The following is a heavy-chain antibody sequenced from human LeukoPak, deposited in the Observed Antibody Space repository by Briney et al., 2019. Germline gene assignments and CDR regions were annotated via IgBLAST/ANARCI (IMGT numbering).Heavy chain of an antibody. V-gene: IGHV3-21*04. CDR2: ISSSSSYI. Sequence: GGSLRLSCAASGFTFSSYSMNWVRQAPGKGLEWVSSISSSSSYIYYADSVKGRFTISRDNSKNTLYLQMNSLRAEDTAVYYCANWATLDYWGQGTLVTVSS. CDR1: GFTFSSYS. D-gene: IGHD5-12*01. CDR3: ANWATLDY. J-gene: IGHJ4*02.